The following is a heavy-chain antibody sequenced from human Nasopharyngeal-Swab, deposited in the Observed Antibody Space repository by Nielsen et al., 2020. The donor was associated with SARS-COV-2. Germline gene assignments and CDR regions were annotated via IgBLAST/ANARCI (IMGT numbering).Heavy chain of an antibody. CDR1: GYILTELS. CDR3: ATDRVRFLDFGYYYYGMDV. J-gene: IGHJ6*02. D-gene: IGHD3-3*01. Sequence: ASVKVSCKVSGYILTELSMHWARQTPGKRLEWMGGFDPEDGETIYAQKFQGRVTMTEDTSTDTAYMELSSLRSEDTAVYYCATDRVRFLDFGYYYYGMDVWGQGTTVTVSS. V-gene: IGHV1-24*01. CDR2: FDPEDGET.